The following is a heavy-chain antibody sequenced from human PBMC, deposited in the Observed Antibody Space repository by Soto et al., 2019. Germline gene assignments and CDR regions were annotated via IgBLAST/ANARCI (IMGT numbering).Heavy chain of an antibody. CDR2: IIPIFGTA. CDR3: ARAPDSSGSNAFDI. CDR1: GGTFSSYA. J-gene: IGHJ3*02. V-gene: IGHV1-69*01. Sequence: VKVSCKASGGTFSSYAISWVRQAPGQGLVWMGGIIPIFGTANYAQKFQGRVTITADESTSTAYMELSSLRSEDTAVYYCARAPDSSGSNAFDIWGQGTMVTVSS. D-gene: IGHD3-22*01.